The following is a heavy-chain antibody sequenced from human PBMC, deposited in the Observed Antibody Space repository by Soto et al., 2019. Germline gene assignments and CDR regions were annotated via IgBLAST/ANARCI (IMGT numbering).Heavy chain of an antibody. Sequence: ESGGGVVQPGRSLRLSCAASGFTFSSYGMHWVRQAPGKGLEWVAAIWYDGSNKYYADSVKGRFTISRDNSKNTLYLQMSSLRDEDTAVYYCARVRCSGGSCYSVYYYGMDVWGQGTTVTVSS. CDR2: IWYDGSNK. V-gene: IGHV3-33*01. CDR1: GFTFSSYG. D-gene: IGHD2-15*01. J-gene: IGHJ6*02. CDR3: ARVRCSGGSCYSVYYYGMDV.